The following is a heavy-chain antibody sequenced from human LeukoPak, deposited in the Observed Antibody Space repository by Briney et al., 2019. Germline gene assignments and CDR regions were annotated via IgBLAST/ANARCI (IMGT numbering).Heavy chain of an antibody. Sequence: GGSLRLSCAASGFTFSNYSMNWVRQAPGKGLEWVSSISSSSSYIYYADSVKGRFTISRDNAKNSLYLQMNSLRAEDTAVYYCAREVGATGGDYWGQGTLVTVSS. D-gene: IGHD1-26*01. CDR1: GFTFSNYS. V-gene: IGHV3-21*01. J-gene: IGHJ4*02. CDR2: ISSSSSYI. CDR3: AREVGATGGDY.